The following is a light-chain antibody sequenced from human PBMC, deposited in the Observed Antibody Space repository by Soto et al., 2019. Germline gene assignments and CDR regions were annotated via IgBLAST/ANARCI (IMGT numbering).Light chain of an antibody. Sequence: QSALTQPPSASGFPGQSVTISCTGISNDVGGYNYVSWYQQHPGKAPKLMIHEVSKRHSGVPDRFSGSKSGNTASLSVSGLLSEREADYYCSSFGAANPGVFGGGTKLTVL. V-gene: IGLV2-8*01. CDR1: SNDVGGYNY. CDR2: EVS. J-gene: IGLJ2*01. CDR3: SSFGAANPGV.